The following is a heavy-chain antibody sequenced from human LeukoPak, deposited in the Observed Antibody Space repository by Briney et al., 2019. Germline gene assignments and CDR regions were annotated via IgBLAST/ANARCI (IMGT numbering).Heavy chain of an antibody. CDR1: GFTFSSSA. CDR2: FIGSSGTT. D-gene: IGHD4-17*01. J-gene: IGHJ4*02. Sequence: GGSLRLSCVASGFTFSSSAMSWVRQAPGQGLEWVSAFIGSSGTTYYGDSVKGRFTISRDNSKNTLYLQMNSLRAEDTALYYCAKEGGSGDLDYWGQGTLVTVSS. CDR3: AKEGGSGDLDY. V-gene: IGHV3-23*01.